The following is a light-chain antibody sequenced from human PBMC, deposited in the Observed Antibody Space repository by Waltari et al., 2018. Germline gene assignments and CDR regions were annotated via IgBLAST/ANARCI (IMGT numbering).Light chain of an antibody. CDR3: GSYTLINTIVV. Sequence: QSALTQPASVSGSPGQSITISCTGTSSDVGGYNYVSWYQQHPGKAPKLIIYEVSKRPSGVSSRFSGSKSGNTASLTISGLQAEDGADYFCGSYTLINTIVVFGTGTKVTVL. CDR2: EVS. CDR1: SSDVGGYNY. J-gene: IGLJ1*01. V-gene: IGLV2-14*01.